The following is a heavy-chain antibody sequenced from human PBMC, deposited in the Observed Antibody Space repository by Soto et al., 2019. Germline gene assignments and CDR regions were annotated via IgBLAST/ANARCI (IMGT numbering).Heavy chain of an antibody. CDR3: ARDPPITGSLRGTPLMAV. Sequence: QVQLVQSGAEVKKPGASVKVSCKASDFTFTSYGISWVRRAPGQGLEWMGWISAYNGNTDYAQKLQGRVTMTTDTSTATAHMELRGLRSDDTAVYYCARDPPITGSLRGTPLMAVWGQGTTVTVSS. CDR2: ISAYNGNT. V-gene: IGHV1-18*04. D-gene: IGHD1-20*01. CDR1: DFTFTSYG. J-gene: IGHJ6*02.